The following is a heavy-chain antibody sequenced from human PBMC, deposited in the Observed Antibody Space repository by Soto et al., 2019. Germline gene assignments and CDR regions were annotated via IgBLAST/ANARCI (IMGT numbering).Heavy chain of an antibody. CDR2: ISWNSGSI. CDR3: AKGFTSSSPIGYFDY. J-gene: IGHJ4*02. D-gene: IGHD6-13*01. V-gene: IGHV3-9*01. Sequence: SGGSLRLSCAASGFTFDDYAMHWVRQAPGKGLEWVSGISWNSGSIGYADSVKGRFTISRDNAKNSLYLQMNSLRAEDTALYYCAKGFTSSSPIGYFDYWGQGTLVTVSS. CDR1: GFTFDDYA.